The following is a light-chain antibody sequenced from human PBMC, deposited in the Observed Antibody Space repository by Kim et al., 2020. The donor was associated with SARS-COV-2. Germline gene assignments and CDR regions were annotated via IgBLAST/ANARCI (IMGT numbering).Light chain of an antibody. V-gene: IGKV1D-16*01. CDR3: QQYNTYPLT. CDR1: QDISTS. CDR2: AAS. J-gene: IGKJ4*01. Sequence: DIQMTQSPSSLPASVGDRVKITCRASQDISTSLAWYQQKPGKPPKSLIHAASSLQSGVPSRVSGSGSGTEFTLTISSLQPEDFATYYCQQYNTYPLTFGGGTKVDIK.